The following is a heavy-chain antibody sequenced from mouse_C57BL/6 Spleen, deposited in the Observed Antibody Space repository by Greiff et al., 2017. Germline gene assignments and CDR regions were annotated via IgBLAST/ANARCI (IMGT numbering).Heavy chain of an antibody. Sequence: VPLQQSGPVLVKPGASVKMSCKASGYTFTDYYMNWVKQSHGKSLEWIGVINPYNGGTSYNQKFKGKATLTVDKSSSTAYMELNSLTSEYSAVYYCAWYYDNFYAMDDWGQGTSVTGSS. J-gene: IGHJ4*01. CDR1: GYTFTDYY. CDR2: INPYNGGT. V-gene: IGHV1-19*01. CDR3: AWYYDNFYAMDD. D-gene: IGHD2-1*01.